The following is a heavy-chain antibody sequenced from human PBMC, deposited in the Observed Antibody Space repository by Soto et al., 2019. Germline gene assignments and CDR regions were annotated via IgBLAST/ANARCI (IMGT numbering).Heavy chain of an antibody. CDR1: GGTFSSYA. V-gene: IGHV1-69*13. CDR2: IIPIFGTA. Sequence: GASVKVSCKASGGTFSSYAISWVRQAPGQGLEWMGGIIPIFGTANYAQKFQGRVTITADESTSTAYMELSSLRSEDTAVYYCARDNLYGSGSYPLFPGIDYWGQGTLVTVSS. J-gene: IGHJ4*02. CDR3: ARDNLYGSGSYPLFPGIDY. D-gene: IGHD3-10*01.